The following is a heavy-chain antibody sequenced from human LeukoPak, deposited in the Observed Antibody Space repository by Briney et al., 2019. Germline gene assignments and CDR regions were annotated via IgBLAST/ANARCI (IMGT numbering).Heavy chain of an antibody. V-gene: IGHV4-61*01. CDR2: IYYSGST. Sequence: SETLSLTCTVSGGSVSSGSYYWSWIRQPPGKGLGWIGYIYYSGSTNYNPSLKSRVTISVDTSKNQFSLKLSSVTAADTAVYYCARGGAYEVWGQGTLVTVSS. J-gene: IGHJ4*02. CDR1: GGSVSSGSYY. D-gene: IGHD2-21*01. CDR3: ARGGAYEV.